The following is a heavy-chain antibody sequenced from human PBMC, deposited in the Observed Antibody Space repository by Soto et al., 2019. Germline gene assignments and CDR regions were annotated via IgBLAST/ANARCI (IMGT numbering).Heavy chain of an antibody. D-gene: IGHD1-20*01. CDR1: GFIVSHNY. CDR3: ARGITGTTFAY. Sequence: EVQLVESGGGLIQPGWSLRLSCTHSGFIVSHNYMSWVRQAPGTGLERVSDIYSSGNTYYAYSVKGRFTISRDDSENTLYRQMHSQRAEDTAVYYCARGITGTTFAYWGQGTVVSVSS. V-gene: IGHV3-53*01. CDR2: IYSSGNT. J-gene: IGHJ4*02.